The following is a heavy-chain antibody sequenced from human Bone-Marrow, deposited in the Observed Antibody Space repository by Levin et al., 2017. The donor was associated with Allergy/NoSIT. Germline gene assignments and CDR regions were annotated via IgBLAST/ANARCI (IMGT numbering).Heavy chain of an antibody. V-gene: IGHV3-33*01. CDR3: ARDARLRFLEWFWDKGGMDG. Sequence: GESLKISCAASGFTFSSYGMHWVRQAPGKGLEWVAVIWYDGSNKYYADSVKGRFTISRDNSKNTLYLQMNSLRAEDTAVYYCARDARLRFLEWFWDKGGMDGWGQGTTVTVSS. CDR1: GFTFSSYG. CDR2: IWYDGSNK. D-gene: IGHD3-3*01. J-gene: IGHJ6*02.